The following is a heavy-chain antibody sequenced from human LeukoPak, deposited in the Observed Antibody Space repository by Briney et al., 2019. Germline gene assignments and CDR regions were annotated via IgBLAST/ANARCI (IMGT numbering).Heavy chain of an antibody. V-gene: IGHV4-59*08. J-gene: IGHJ4*02. D-gene: IGHD5-18*01. Sequence: ETLSLTCTVSGGSISSYYWSWIRQPPGKGLEWIGYIYYSGSTNYNPSLKSRVTISVDTSKNQFSLKLSSVTAADTAVYYCARHLDTAMVFGYRGQGTLVTVSS. CDR1: GGSISSYY. CDR3: ARHLDTAMVFGY. CDR2: IYYSGST.